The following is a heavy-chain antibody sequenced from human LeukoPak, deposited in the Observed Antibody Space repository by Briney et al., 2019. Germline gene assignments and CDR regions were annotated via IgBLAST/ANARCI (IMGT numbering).Heavy chain of an antibody. CDR3: AKGRSGWYEGLDY. D-gene: IGHD6-19*01. Sequence: PGGSLRLSCTASGFTFSTYAMTWGRQAPGKGLEGVSVISHGGDSAWYADPVKGRFTISRDNSKSTLFLQMNSLRADDTARYYCAKGRSGWYEGLDYWGQGILVTVSS. V-gene: IGHV3-23*01. J-gene: IGHJ4*02. CDR1: GFTFSTYA. CDR2: ISHGGDSA.